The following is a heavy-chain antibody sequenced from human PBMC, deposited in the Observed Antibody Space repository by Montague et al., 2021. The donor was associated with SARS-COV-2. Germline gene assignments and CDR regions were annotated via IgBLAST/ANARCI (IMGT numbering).Heavy chain of an antibody. D-gene: IGHD5-24*01. V-gene: IGHV3-7*01. J-gene: IGHJ2*01. CDR3: ARDWRDDYNADFDL. CDR2: IKEDGSAK. CDR1: GFPFRSHW. Sequence: SLRLSCAASGFPFRSHWMSWVRQAPGKGLEWVANIKEDGSAKYYVDSVRGRFTISRDNAENSLFLQMNTLRVEDTAVYYCARDWRDDYNADFDLWGRGTLVTVSS.